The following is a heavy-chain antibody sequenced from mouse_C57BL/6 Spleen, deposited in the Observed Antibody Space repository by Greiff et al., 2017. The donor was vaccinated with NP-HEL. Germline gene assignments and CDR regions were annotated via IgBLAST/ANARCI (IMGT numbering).Heavy chain of an antibody. CDR1: GYTFTSYT. D-gene: IGHD1-1*01. Sequence: VQLQQSGAELARPGASVKMSCKASGYTFTSYTMHWVKQRPGQGLEWIGYINPSSGYTKYNQKFKDKATLTADKSSSTAYMQLSSLTSEDSAVYYCASSPTTVVAYYYAMDYWGQGTSVTVSS. V-gene: IGHV1-4*01. CDR2: INPSSGYT. CDR3: ASSPTTVVAYYYAMDY. J-gene: IGHJ4*01.